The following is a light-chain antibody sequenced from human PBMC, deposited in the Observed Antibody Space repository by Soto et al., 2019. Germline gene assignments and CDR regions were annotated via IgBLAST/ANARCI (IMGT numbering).Light chain of an antibody. J-gene: IGKJ1*01. CDR3: QQYGSSRT. CDR2: GGS. V-gene: IGKV3-20*01. Sequence: EIVLTQSPGTLSLSPGEGATLSCRASQTISSGSLAWYQQKPGQPPRLLIYGGSSRAAGIPDRFSGSGSGTDFSLTIRRLEPEDFAVYYCQQYGSSRTFGQGTKVHIK. CDR1: QTISSGS.